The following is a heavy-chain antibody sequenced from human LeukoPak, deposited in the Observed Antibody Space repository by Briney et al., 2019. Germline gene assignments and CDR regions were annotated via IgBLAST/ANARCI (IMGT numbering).Heavy chain of an antibody. Sequence: SETLSLTCTVSGGSISNHYWTWIRQSPGKGLEWIGYIYYSGISDYNPSLRSRVTMSVDTSKNQFSLQLNSVTPEDTAAYYCARGVAGTGFDYWGQGSLVTVSS. CDR2: IYYSGIS. CDR3: ARGVAGTGFDY. CDR1: GGSISNHY. V-gene: IGHV4-59*11. D-gene: IGHD6-19*01. J-gene: IGHJ4*02.